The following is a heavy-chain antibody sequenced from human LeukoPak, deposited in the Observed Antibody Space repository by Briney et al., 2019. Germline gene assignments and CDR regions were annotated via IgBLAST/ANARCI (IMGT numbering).Heavy chain of an antibody. CDR2: ISAYNGNT. V-gene: IGHV1-18*01. Sequence: ASVKVSCKASGYTFTSYGISWVRQAPGQGLEWMGWISAYNGNTNYAQKLQGRVTMTTDTSTSTAYMELRSLRSDDTAVYYCARDRLEVPAAIMLDYWGQGTLVTVSS. CDR1: GYTFTSYG. J-gene: IGHJ4*02. CDR3: ARDRLEVPAAIMLDY. D-gene: IGHD2-2*01.